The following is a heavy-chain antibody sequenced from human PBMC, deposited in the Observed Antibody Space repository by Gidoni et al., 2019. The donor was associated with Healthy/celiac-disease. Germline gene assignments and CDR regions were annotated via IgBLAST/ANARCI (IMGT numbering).Heavy chain of an antibody. J-gene: IGHJ2*01. CDR3: AMTSGSWYFDF. Sequence: QVQLVQSGAEVKKPGASVKVSCTASDYTFPSYGISWVRQAPGQGLEWMGWIRSHNGNTNYAQNLQDRVTMTIDTSTSTAYMELTSLISDDTAVYYCAMTSGSWYFDFWGRGTLVTVSS. CDR1: DYTFPSYG. D-gene: IGHD1-26*01. V-gene: IGHV1-18*01. CDR2: IRSHNGNT.